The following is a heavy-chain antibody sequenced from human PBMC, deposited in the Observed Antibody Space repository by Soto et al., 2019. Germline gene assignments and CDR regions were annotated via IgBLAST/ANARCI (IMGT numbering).Heavy chain of an antibody. CDR1: GLSLNTSGVG. Sequence: QITLKESGPTLVKPTQPLTLTCTLSGLSLNTSGVGVGWIRQPPGKALEWLALSLWDDEKRYSPSLKSRLTITTNTYKNQLVPTMTNMATVDTAADYCAHRGEWWFAFDIWGQGTIVTVSP. J-gene: IGHJ3*02. CDR2: SLWDDEK. V-gene: IGHV2-5*02. D-gene: IGHD2-15*01. CDR3: AHRGEWWFAFDI.